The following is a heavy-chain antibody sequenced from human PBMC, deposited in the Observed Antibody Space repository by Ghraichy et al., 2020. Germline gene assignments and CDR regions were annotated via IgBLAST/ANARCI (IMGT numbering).Heavy chain of an antibody. D-gene: IGHD2-2*02. J-gene: IGHJ4*02. CDR3: ALYTVNFDF. CDR2: IGGGGSST. Sequence: EGSLRLSCAASGFIFSNYAMSWVRQAPGKGLEWVSAIGGGGSSTYYADSVKGRFTISRDNSENTLYLQMNSLRAEDTAVYYCALYTVNFDFWGQGTLVTVSS. V-gene: IGHV3-23*01. CDR1: GFIFSNYA.